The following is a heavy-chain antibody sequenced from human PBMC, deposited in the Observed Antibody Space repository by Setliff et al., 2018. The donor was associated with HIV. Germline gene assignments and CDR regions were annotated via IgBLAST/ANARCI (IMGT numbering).Heavy chain of an antibody. CDR1: GYTFISYS. CDR2: IGTDSHNT. V-gene: IGHV1-18*01. Sequence: ASVKVSCKSSGYTFISYSLNWVRQAPGQGLEYIGWIGTDSHNTNYAQKFKDRVTMTADTATSTAYMELRSLTSDDTAMYCCARDAGGFYYGDALDVWGQGTMVTVSS. J-gene: IGHJ3*01. CDR3: ARDAGGFYYGDALDV. D-gene: IGHD1-26*01.